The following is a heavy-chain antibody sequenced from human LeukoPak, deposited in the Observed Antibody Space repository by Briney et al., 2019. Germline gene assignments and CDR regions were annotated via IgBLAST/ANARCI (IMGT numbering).Heavy chain of an antibody. V-gene: IGHV3-23*01. CDR1: GISFRTYA. CDR3: GKLFYSSGMYHFDY. CDR2: ISGSGGGT. D-gene: IGHD3-10*01. Sequence: GGSLRLSCAASGISFRTYAMSWVRQPPGKGLAWVSTISGSGGGTYYADSVKGRFTISRDNSKNTLYLQMNSLRAEDTAVFYCGKLFYSSGMYHFDYWGQGTLVTVSS. J-gene: IGHJ4*02.